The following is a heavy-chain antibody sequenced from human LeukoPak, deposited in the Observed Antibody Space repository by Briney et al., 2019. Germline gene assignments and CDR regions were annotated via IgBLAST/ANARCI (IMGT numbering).Heavy chain of an antibody. CDR2: IYHTWNT. CDR1: GGFISSSHW. D-gene: IGHD2-15*01. Sequence: PSEPLSLTCAVSGGFISSSHWWSWLRQPPGRGLEWIGEIYHTWNTNYNPSLKRRVTISVDKSKNQFSLKRSSVTAADTAVYYCARDDYSGRRAYYYMDVWGKGTTVTVSS. V-gene: IGHV4-4*02. J-gene: IGHJ6*03. CDR3: ARDDYSGRRAYYYMDV.